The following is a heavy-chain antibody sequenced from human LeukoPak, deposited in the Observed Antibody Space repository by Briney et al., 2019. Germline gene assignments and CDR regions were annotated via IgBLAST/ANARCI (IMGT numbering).Heavy chain of an antibody. J-gene: IGHJ4*02. Sequence: PSETLSLTCTVSGGSISGYYWSWIRQPPGKGLEWIGYMYNSGSGSANYNPSLKSRVSISVDTSKNHFSLKLSSVTAADTAVYYCARRGGHGGSFDYWGQGTLVTVSS. D-gene: IGHD4-23*01. CDR2: MYNSGSGSA. CDR3: ARRGGHGGSFDY. V-gene: IGHV4-59*08. CDR1: GGSISGYY.